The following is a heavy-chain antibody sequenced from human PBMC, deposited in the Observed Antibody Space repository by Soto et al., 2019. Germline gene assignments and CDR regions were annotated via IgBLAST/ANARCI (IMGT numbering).Heavy chain of an antibody. Sequence: SETLSLTCTVSGGSISSYYWSWIRQPPGKGLEWIGYIYYSGSTNYNPSLKSRVTISVDTSKNQFSLKLSSVTAADTAVYYCARVGVVRSSGRFDPWGQGTLVTVSS. CDR3: ARVGVVRSSGRFDP. V-gene: IGHV4-59*01. CDR2: IYYSGST. J-gene: IGHJ5*02. CDR1: GGSISSYY. D-gene: IGHD3-3*01.